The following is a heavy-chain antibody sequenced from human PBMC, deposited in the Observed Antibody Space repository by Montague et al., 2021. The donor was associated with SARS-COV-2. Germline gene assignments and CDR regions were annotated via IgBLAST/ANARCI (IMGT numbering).Heavy chain of an antibody. J-gene: IGHJ6*02. CDR2: FYTNGGT. D-gene: IGHD3-3*01. CDR1: GGSITSGSFY. CDR3: AGWDYDFWSGSSRGLDV. Sequence: TLSLTCTVSGGSITSGSFYWSWIRPPAGTGLEWIVRFYTNGGTNYHPSLKSRVTISIDTSKNQFSLRLSSVTAADTAVYYCAGWDYDFWSGSSRGLDVWGQGTTVTVSS. V-gene: IGHV4-61*02.